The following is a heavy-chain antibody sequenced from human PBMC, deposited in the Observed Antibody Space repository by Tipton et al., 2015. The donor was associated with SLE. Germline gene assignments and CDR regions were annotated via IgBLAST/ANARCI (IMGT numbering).Heavy chain of an antibody. CDR1: GFTFSSYA. V-gene: IGHV3-64*01. D-gene: IGHD2/OR15-2a*01. CDR3: AKGRPFAPFDY. CDR2: ISSNGGST. J-gene: IGHJ4*02. Sequence: SLRLSCAASGFTFSSYAMHWVRQAPGKGLEYVSAISSNGGSTYYANSVKGRFTISRDNSKNTLYLQMGSLRAEDMAVYYCAKGRPFAPFDYWGQGTLVTVSS.